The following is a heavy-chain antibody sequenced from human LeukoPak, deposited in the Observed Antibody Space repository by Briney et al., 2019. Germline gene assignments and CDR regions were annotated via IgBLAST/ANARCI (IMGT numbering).Heavy chain of an antibody. V-gene: IGHV4-39*01. CDR2: IYYSGST. CDR3: ARPLATVGKKDAFDI. CDR1: GGSISSSSYY. J-gene: IGHJ3*02. D-gene: IGHD4-23*01. Sequence: SETLSLTCTVSGGSISSSSYYWGWIRQPPGKGLEGIGSIYYSGSTYYNPSLKSRVTISVDTSKNQFSLKLSSVTAADTAVYYCARPLATVGKKDAFDIWGQGTMVTVSS.